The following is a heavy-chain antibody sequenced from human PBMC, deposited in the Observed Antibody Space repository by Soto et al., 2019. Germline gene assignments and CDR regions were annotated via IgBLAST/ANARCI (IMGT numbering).Heavy chain of an antibody. CDR2: ISDTGGST. D-gene: IGHD2-2*01. CDR1: GFTFSDCA. J-gene: IGHJ4*02. V-gene: IGHV3-23*01. Sequence: PGGSLRLSCAASGFTFSDCAMSWVRQAPGKGLEWVSAISDTGGSTYYADSVKGRFTISRDNSKNMVYLQMNNLRAEDTAVYYCAKDRASGLIVAADIFDLWGQGALVTVSS. CDR3: AKDRASGLIVAADIFDL.